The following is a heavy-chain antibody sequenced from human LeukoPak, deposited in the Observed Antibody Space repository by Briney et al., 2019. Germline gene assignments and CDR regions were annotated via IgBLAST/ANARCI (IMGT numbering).Heavy chain of an antibody. D-gene: IGHD4-11*01. CDR3: ARHNYVLRFDY. CDR2: IYYSGST. Sequence: SETLSLTCTVSGGSISSYYWSWIRQPPGEGLEWIGYIYYSGSTNYNPSLKSRVTISVDTSKNQFSLKLSSVTAADTAVYYCARHNYVLRFDYWGQGTLVTVSS. CDR1: GGSISSYY. J-gene: IGHJ4*02. V-gene: IGHV4-59*01.